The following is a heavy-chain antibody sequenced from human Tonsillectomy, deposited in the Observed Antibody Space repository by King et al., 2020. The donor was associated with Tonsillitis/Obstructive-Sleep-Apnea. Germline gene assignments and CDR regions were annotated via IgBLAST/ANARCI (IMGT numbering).Heavy chain of an antibody. CDR3: ARTDRGGYDYGPPTYYYYYMDV. CDR2: MNPNSGNT. J-gene: IGHJ6*03. D-gene: IGHD5-12*01. Sequence: QLVQSGAEVKKPGASVKVSCKASGYTFTSYDINWVRQATGQGLEWMGWMNPNSGNTGYAQKFQGRVTMTRNTSISTAYMELSSLRSEDTAVYYCARTDRGGYDYGPPTYYYYYMDVRGKGTTVTVSS. CDR1: GYTFTSYD. V-gene: IGHV1-8*01.